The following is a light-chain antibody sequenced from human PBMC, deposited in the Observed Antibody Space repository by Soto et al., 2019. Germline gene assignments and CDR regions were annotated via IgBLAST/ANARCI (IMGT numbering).Light chain of an antibody. CDR3: QQRSNWRLT. CDR2: ETP. V-gene: IGKV3-11*01. CDR1: QRVTNN. Sequence: EIVLTQSPATLPFSQGDRATLSGRPSQRVTNNLACYQQKPGQAPRLLISETPNRATGIPARFSGSGSGTDFTLTISSLEPEDFAVYYCQQRSNWRLTFGGGTKVEIK. J-gene: IGKJ4*01.